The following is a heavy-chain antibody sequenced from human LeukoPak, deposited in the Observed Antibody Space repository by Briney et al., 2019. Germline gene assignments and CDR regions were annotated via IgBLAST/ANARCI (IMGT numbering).Heavy chain of an antibody. CDR2: IKSKTDGGTT. J-gene: IGHJ4*02. D-gene: IGHD6-19*01. V-gene: IGHV3-15*01. CDR1: GFTFSSYE. Sequence: GGSLRLSCAASGFTFSSYEMNWVRQAPGKGLEWVGRIKSKTDGGTTDYAAPVKGRFTISRDDSKNTLYLQMNSLKTEDTAVYYCTTQWLVRGGFDYWGQGTLVTVSS. CDR3: TTQWLVRGGFDY.